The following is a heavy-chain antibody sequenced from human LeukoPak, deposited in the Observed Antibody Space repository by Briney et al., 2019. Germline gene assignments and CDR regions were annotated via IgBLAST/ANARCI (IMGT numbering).Heavy chain of an antibody. CDR2: IIPIFGTA. D-gene: IGHD4-11*01. Sequence: SVKVSCKASGGTFISYAISWVRQAPGQGLEWMGGIIPIFGTANYAQKFQGRVTITADVFTSTAYMELSSLRSEDTAVYYCAREGGYSNYFYWGQGTLVTVSS. J-gene: IGHJ4*02. CDR1: GGTFISYA. V-gene: IGHV1-69*13. CDR3: AREGGYSNYFY.